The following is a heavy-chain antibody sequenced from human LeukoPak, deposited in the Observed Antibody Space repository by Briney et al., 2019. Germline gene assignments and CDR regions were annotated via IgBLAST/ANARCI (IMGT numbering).Heavy chain of an antibody. CDR1: GFTFSSYS. J-gene: IGHJ4*02. CDR3: ARDRPGYCSGGSCSPPA. D-gene: IGHD2-15*01. V-gene: IGHV3-21*01. CDR2: ISSSSSYI. Sequence: GGSLRLSCAASGFTFSSYSMNWVRQAPGKGLEWVSSISSSSSYICYADSVKGRFTISRDNTKNSLYLQMNSLRAEDTAVYYCARDRPGYCSGGSCSPPAWGQGTLVTVSS.